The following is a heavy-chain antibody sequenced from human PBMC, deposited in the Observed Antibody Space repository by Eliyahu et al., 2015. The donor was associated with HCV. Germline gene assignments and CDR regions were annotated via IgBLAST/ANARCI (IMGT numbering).Heavy chain of an antibody. CDR3: ARDRGQLYYFDS. D-gene: IGHD5-18*01. J-gene: IGHJ4*02. CDR2: ISYSSGTM. V-gene: IGHV3-48*02. Sequence: LEWVSFISYSSGTMYYADSVRGRFTISRDNAKNSLSLQMNSLSDEDTAVYYCARDRGQLYYFDSWGQGTLVTVSS.